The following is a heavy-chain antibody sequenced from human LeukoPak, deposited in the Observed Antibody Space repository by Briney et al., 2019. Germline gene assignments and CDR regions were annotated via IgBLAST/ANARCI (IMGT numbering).Heavy chain of an antibody. CDR1: GGSISSYY. J-gene: IGHJ3*02. V-gene: IGHV4-4*07. Sequence: PSETLSLTCTVSGGSISSYYWSWIRQPAGKGLEWIGRIYTSGSTNYNPSLKSRVTMSVDTSKNQFSLKLSSVTAADTAVYYCARVGPGIVGATNAFDIWGQGTMVTVSS. CDR3: ARVGPGIVGATNAFDI. D-gene: IGHD1-26*01. CDR2: IYTSGST.